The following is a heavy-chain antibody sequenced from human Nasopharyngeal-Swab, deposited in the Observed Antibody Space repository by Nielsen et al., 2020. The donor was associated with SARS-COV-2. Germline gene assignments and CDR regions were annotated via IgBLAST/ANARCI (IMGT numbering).Heavy chain of an antibody. D-gene: IGHD5-12*01. CDR3: ARDFRGYSGYDPRLNWFDP. CDR2: IKPDGGDK. Sequence: VRQMPGKGLEWVANIKPDGGDKYYADSVKGRFTISRDNAKNSLYLQMNSLRAEDTAVYYCARDFRGYSGYDPRLNWFDPWGQGTLVTVSS. V-gene: IGHV3-7*01. J-gene: IGHJ5*02.